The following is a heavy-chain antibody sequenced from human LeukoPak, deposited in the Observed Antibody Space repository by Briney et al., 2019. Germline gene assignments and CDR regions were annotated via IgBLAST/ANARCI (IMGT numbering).Heavy chain of an antibody. D-gene: IGHD1-26*01. J-gene: IGHJ3*02. CDR2: ISGSGGST. Sequence: PGGSLRLSCAASGFTFSSYAMSCVRQAPGKGLEWVSDISGSGGSTYYTDSVKGRFTISRDNSQNTLYLPMNSLRAEDTALYYLAKGYSGSYTDAFDIWGEGTMVTVSS. CDR1: GFTFSSYA. CDR3: AKGYSGSYTDAFDI. V-gene: IGHV3-23*01.